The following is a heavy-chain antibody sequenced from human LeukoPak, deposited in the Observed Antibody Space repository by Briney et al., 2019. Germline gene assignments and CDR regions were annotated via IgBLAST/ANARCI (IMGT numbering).Heavy chain of an antibody. Sequence: GGSLRLSCAASGFTFSSFGMHWVRQAPGKGLEWVAVIWYDGTNKYYADSMRGRFTISRDNSKNTLYLQMNSLRAEDTAVYYCARDGSGYEIDYWGQGTLVTVSS. J-gene: IGHJ4*02. CDR1: GFTFSSFG. V-gene: IGHV3-33*01. CDR2: IWYDGTNK. CDR3: ARDGSGYEIDY. D-gene: IGHD5-12*01.